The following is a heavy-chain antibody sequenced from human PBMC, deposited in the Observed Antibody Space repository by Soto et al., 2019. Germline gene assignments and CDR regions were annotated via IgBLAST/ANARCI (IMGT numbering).Heavy chain of an antibody. J-gene: IGHJ4*02. Sequence: QVQLQESGPGLVKPSETLSLTCTVSGGSISSYYWSWIRQPPGKGLEWIGYIFYSGSTNYNPSLKGRVTISVDTSKNQFSLKLGSVTAAATGVYYCARRYSSSLDFWGQGTLVTVSS. D-gene: IGHD6-13*01. CDR3: ARRYSSSLDF. V-gene: IGHV4-59*08. CDR1: GGSISSYY. CDR2: IFYSGST.